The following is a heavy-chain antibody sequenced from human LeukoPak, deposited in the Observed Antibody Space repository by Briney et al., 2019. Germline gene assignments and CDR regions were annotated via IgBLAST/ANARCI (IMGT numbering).Heavy chain of an antibody. D-gene: IGHD3-10*01. Sequence: PGGSLRLSCAASGLTLSNYAMNWVRQAPGKGLEWVSAISGSGDTTYYADSVKGRFTISRDNSKNTLYLQMNGLRAEDTAVYYCAKGRSGSGDIDIWAQGTMVTVSS. CDR3: AKGRSGSGDIDI. CDR1: GLTLSNYA. V-gene: IGHV3-23*01. J-gene: IGHJ3*02. CDR2: ISGSGDTT.